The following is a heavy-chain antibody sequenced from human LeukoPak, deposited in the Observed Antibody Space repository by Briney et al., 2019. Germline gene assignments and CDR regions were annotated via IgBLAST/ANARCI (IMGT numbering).Heavy chain of an antibody. CDR2: ISGDVGST. V-gene: IGHV3-43*02. Sequence: PGGSLRLSCAASGFTFDDYAMHGVRQAAGKGAEGVSLISGDVGSTYYADSVKGRFTISRDNSTNSLYLQMNSLRTEDTALYYCAKVRGYSSSWFMGLYAFDIWGQGTMVTVSS. J-gene: IGHJ3*02. CDR1: GFTFDDYA. D-gene: IGHD6-13*01. CDR3: AKVRGYSSSWFMGLYAFDI.